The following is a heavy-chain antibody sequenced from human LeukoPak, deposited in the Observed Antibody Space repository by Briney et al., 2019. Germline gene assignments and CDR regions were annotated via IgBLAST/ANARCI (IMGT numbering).Heavy chain of an antibody. D-gene: IGHD2-2*02. CDR2: IWYDGSNK. J-gene: IGHJ6*02. V-gene: IGHV3-33*01. CDR1: GFTFSSYG. CDR3: ARARKPTGYCSSTSCYTYGMDV. Sequence: PGGSLRLSCAASGFTFSSYGMHWVRQAPGKGLGWVAVIWYDGSNKYYADSVKGRFTISRDNSKNTLYLQMNSLRAEDTAVYYCARARKPTGYCSSTSCYTYGMDVWGQGTTVTVSS.